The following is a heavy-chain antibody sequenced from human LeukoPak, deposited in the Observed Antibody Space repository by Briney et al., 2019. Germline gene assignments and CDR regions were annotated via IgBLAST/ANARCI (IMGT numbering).Heavy chain of an antibody. J-gene: IGHJ4*02. CDR1: GFTFSSYG. V-gene: IGHV3-30*18. CDR2: ISYDGSNK. CDR3: AKEGVGATMVGDY. D-gene: IGHD1-26*01. Sequence: GGSLRLSCAASGFTFSSYGMHWVRRAPGKGLEWVAVISYDGSNKYYADSVKGRFTISRDNSKNTLYLQMNSLRAEDTAVYYCAKEGVGATMVGDYWGQGTLVTVSS.